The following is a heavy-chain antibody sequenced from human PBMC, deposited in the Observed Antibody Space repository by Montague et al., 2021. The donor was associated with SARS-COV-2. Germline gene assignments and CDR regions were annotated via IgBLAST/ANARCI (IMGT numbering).Heavy chain of an antibody. V-gene: IGHV4-61*08. Sequence: SETLSLTCTVSGGSVSSGGYYWSWIRQPPGKGLKWIGHIYYSGSTNYNPSLKSRVTISLDTSKNQFSLKLTSVTAADTAVYYCARVSLAAAATRSDYWGQGTLVTVSS. D-gene: IGHD6-13*01. CDR3: ARVSLAAAATRSDY. J-gene: IGHJ4*02. CDR1: GGSVSSGGYY. CDR2: IYYSGST.